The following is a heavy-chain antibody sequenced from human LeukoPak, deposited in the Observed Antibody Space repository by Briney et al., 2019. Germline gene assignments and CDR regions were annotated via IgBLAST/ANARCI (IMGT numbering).Heavy chain of an antibody. CDR3: AKDQAFYPPVAHY. CDR2: ITDTGGNT. Sequence: GGSLRLSCAASGFTFGSYAMSWVRQAPGKGLEWVSAITDTGGNTYYADSVKGRFTISRDNSKNTLFLQMNSLRAEDTAVYYCAKDQAFYPPVAHYWGQGTLVTVSS. J-gene: IGHJ4*02. V-gene: IGHV3-23*01. D-gene: IGHD6-19*01. CDR1: GFTFGSYA.